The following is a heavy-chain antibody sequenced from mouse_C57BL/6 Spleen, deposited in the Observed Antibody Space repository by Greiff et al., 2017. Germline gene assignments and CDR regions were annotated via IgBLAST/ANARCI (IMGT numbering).Heavy chain of an antibody. J-gene: IGHJ3*01. CDR2: ISYDGSN. D-gene: IGHD2-4*01. V-gene: IGHV3-6*01. Sequence: EVKLMESGPGLVKPSQSLSLTCSVTGYSITSGYYWNWIRQFPGNKLEWMGYISYDGSNNYNPSLKNRISITRDTSKNQVFLKLNSVTTEDTATYYCAREVYDYDSPWFAYWGHGTLVTVSA. CDR3: AREVYDYDSPWFAY. CDR1: GYSITSGYY.